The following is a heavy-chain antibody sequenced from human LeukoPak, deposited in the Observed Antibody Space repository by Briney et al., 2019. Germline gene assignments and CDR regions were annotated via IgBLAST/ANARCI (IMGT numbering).Heavy chain of an antibody. J-gene: IGHJ4*02. V-gene: IGHV1-69*13. CDR1: GYTFTSYG. Sequence: GASVKVSCKASGYTFTSYGISWVRQAPGQGLEWMGGIIPIFGTANYAQKFQGRVTITADESTSTAYMELSSLRSEDTAVYYCARWGQQQLSHWGQGTLVTVSS. D-gene: IGHD6-13*01. CDR2: IIPIFGTA. CDR3: ARWGQQQLSH.